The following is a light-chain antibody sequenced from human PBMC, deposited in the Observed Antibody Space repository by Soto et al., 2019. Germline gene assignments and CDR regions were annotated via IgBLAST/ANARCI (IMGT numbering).Light chain of an antibody. CDR3: AAWDDSLNGVV. CDR2: SNT. J-gene: IGLJ2*01. CDR1: SSNIGSHT. V-gene: IGLV1-44*01. Sequence: SVLTQPPSASGTPGHTIAISCSGGSSNIGSHTVNWYQQLPGTAPRLRIYSNTQRPSEVPDRFSGSKSGTSASLAMSGLQSEYEGDYYCAAWDDSLNGVVFGGGTKLTVL.